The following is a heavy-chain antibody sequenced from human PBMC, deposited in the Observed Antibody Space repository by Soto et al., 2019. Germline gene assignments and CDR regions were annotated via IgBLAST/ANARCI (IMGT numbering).Heavy chain of an antibody. CDR2: IWYDGSTK. CDR1: GFTFSSYG. J-gene: IGHJ4*02. V-gene: IGHV3-33*01. Sequence: QVQLVESGGGVVQPGRSLRLSCAASGFTFSSYGMHWVRQAPGKGLEWVAVIWYDGSTKYYADSVKGRFTISRDNSKNTLHLQMKSLRAEDKDVYYCARDPGDSCGYQYDYWGQGTLVTVSS. CDR3: ARDPGDSCGYQYDY. D-gene: IGHD3-22*01.